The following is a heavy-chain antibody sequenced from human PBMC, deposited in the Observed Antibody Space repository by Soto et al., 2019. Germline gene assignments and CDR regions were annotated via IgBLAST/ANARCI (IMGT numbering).Heavy chain of an antibody. J-gene: IGHJ6*02. CDR2: IISMFGAA. V-gene: IGHV1-69*01. CDR3: ARGGKERFRGSGMDV. CDR1: GDTFSSYA. Sequence: QVQLVQSGAEVRKPGSSVKVSCKASGDTFSSYAISWVRQVPGQGLEWMGEIISMFGAAMYAQKFQGRVTITADESASTAYMELSSLRSEDTATYYCARGGKERFRGSGMDVWGHGTTVTVS. D-gene: IGHD1-1*01.